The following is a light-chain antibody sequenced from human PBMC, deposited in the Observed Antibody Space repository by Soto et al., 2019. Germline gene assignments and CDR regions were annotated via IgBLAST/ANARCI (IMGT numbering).Light chain of an antibody. CDR2: EVS. CDR3: GSYTRASTWV. CDR1: SSDVGGYNY. V-gene: IGLV2-14*01. J-gene: IGLJ3*02. Sequence: QSVLTQPASVSGSPGQTITISCTGTSSDVGGYNYVSWFQQHPGKAPKLMIFEVSDRPSGVSNRFSGSKSGNTASLTISGLQAEDEADYYCGSYTRASTWVFGGGTKLTVL.